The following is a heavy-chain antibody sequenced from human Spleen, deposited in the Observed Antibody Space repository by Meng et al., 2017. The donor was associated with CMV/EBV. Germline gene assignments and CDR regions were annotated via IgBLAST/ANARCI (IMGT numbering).Heavy chain of an antibody. CDR2: ISSSGTTI. D-gene: IGHD5-18*01. CDR3: AKSPGGNTYGSPDY. Sequence: GESLKISCAASGFTFSDYYMSWIRQAPGKGLEWVSYISSSGTTIYYADSVKGRFTISRDDSKNTLYLQMNSLRGEDTAVYYCAKSPGGNTYGSPDYWGQGTLVTVSS. V-gene: IGHV3-11*01. CDR1: GFTFSDYY. J-gene: IGHJ4*02.